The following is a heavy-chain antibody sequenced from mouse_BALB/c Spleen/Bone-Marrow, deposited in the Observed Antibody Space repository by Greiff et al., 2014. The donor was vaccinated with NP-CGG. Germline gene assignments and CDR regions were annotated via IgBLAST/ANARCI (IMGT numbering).Heavy chain of an antibody. J-gene: IGHJ2*01. V-gene: IGHV1-19*01. D-gene: IGHD2-10*01. CDR2: VNPYNGGT. CDR3: GRPPYYGNYVDY. CDR1: GYTFTDYY. Sequence: VHVKQSGPELVKPGASVKMSCKASGYTFTDYYMDWVKQSHGESFEWIGRVNPYNGGTSYNQKFKGKATLTVDKSSSTAYMELNSLTSEESAVYYCGRPPYYGNYVDYWGQGTTLTVSS.